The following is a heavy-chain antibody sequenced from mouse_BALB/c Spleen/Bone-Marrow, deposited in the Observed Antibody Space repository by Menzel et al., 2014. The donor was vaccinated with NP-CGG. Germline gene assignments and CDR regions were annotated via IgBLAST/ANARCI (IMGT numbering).Heavy chain of an antibody. J-gene: IGHJ4*01. D-gene: IGHD1-1*01. Sequence: DVKLQESGPELLKPGASVKISCKASGYSFTGYFMNWVKQSHGKSLEWIGRINPYNGDTFYDQKFKGKATLTVDKSSSTAHMELLSLTSEDSAVYNCGGVTTVVAKNYYYAMDYWGQGTSVTVSS. CDR1: GYSFTGYF. V-gene: IGHV1-37*01. CDR3: GGVTTVVAKNYYYAMDY. CDR2: INPYNGDT.